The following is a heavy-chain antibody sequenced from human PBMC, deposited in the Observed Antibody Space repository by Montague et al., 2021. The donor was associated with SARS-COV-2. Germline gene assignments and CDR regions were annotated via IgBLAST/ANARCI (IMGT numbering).Heavy chain of an antibody. CDR1: GFTVSDNF. CDR3: ARGESTGWYNYFDY. D-gene: IGHD6-19*01. Sequence: SLRLSCAASGFTVSDNFMTWVRQAPGRGLEWVSIIYGDGNTYYTDSVRGRFTISRDYSKNTLFLQMNSLRLEDTAVYYCARGESTGWYNYFDYWGQGTLVTVSS. J-gene: IGHJ4*02. CDR2: IYGDGNT. V-gene: IGHV3-66*02.